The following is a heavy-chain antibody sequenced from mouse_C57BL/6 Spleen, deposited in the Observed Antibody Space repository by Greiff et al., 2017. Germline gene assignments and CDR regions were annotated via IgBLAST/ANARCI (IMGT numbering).Heavy chain of an antibody. D-gene: IGHD4-1*01. V-gene: IGHV1-81*01. CDR1: GYTFTSYG. CDR2: IYPRSGNT. J-gene: IGHJ3*01. Sequence: QVQLQQSGAELARPGASVKLSCKASGYTFTSYGISWVKQRTGQGLEWIGEIYPRSGNTYYNEKFKGKATLTADKSSSTAYMELRSLTSEDSAVYFCARSESRSPLGPLAYWGQGTLVTVSA. CDR3: ARSESRSPLGPLAY.